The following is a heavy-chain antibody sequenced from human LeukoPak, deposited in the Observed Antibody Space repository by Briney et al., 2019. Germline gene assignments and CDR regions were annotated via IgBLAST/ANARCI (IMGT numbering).Heavy chain of an antibody. CDR1: GVPISSSSDY. J-gene: IGHJ5*02. CDR2: IYHSETT. Sequence: SSETLSLTCSVSGVPISSSSDYWGWVRQPPGKGLEWIGSIYHSETTYYNPSLKSRVIISVDTSKNQFSLKLNSVTAADTAVYYCGRPNPDSSGYYGSFDPWGQGILVTVSS. D-gene: IGHD3-22*01. CDR3: GRPNPDSSGYYGSFDP. V-gene: IGHV4-39*01.